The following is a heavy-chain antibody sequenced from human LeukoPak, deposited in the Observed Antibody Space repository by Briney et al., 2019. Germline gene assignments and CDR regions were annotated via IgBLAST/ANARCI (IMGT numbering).Heavy chain of an antibody. CDR3: ARAYYYDSSGYQDY. Sequence: PWGSLRLSCAASGFTFSSYAMHWVRQAPGKGLEWVAVISYDGSNKYYADSVKGRFTISRDNSKNTLYLQMNSPRAEDTAVYYCARAYYYDSSGYQDYWGQGTLVTVSS. CDR1: GFTFSSYA. V-gene: IGHV3-30-3*01. CDR2: ISYDGSNK. J-gene: IGHJ4*02. D-gene: IGHD3-22*01.